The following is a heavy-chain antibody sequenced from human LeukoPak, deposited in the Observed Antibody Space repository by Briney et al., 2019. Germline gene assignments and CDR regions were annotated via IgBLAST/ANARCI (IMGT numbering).Heavy chain of an antibody. J-gene: IGHJ4*02. V-gene: IGHV1-2*02. CDR2: INPNSGVT. Sequence: ASVKVSCKASGYIFTGYYMHWVRQTPGQGLDRMGWINPNSGVTNYPQNFQGRVTMTRDTSISTAYMELSRLRSDDTAVYYCAREGDSDYGDYCFDYWGQGTLVTVSS. CDR3: AREGDSDYGDYCFDY. D-gene: IGHD4-17*01. CDR1: GYIFTGYY.